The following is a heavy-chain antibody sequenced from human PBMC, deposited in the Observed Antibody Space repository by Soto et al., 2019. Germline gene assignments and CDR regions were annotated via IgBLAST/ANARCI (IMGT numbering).Heavy chain of an antibody. Sequence: QITLKESGPTLVKPTQTLTLTCTFSGFSLSTSGVGVGWIRQPPGKALEWLALIYWDDDKRYSPSLKIRLTITKDTSKNQVVLTITNMDPVDTATYYYALPSMGGSGYDFGKEGDYWGQGTLVTVSS. D-gene: IGHD5-12*01. CDR1: GFSLSTSGVG. CDR2: IYWDDDK. J-gene: IGHJ4*02. V-gene: IGHV2-5*02. CDR3: ALPSMGGSGYDFGKEGDY.